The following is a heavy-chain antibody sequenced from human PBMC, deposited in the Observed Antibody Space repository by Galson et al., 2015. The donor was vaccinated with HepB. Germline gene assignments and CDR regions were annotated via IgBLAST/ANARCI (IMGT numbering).Heavy chain of an antibody. CDR3: AADRYAGYYDSSGYYSTSYYYYYGMAV. CDR2: IVVVSGNT. D-gene: IGHD3-22*01. Sequence: SVKVSCKASGFTFTSSAVQWVRQARGQRLEWIGWIVVVSGNTNYAQKFQERVTITRDMSTSTAYMELSSLRSEDTAVYYCAADRYAGYYDSSGYYSTSYYYYYGMAVWGQGTTVTVSS. J-gene: IGHJ6*02. V-gene: IGHV1-58*01. CDR1: GFTFTSSA.